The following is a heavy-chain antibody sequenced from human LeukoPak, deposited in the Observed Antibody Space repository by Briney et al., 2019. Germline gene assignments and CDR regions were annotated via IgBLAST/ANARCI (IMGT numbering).Heavy chain of an antibody. Sequence: ASVTVSFTASGYTFTIYYMHWVRQAPGQGLEWMGIINPSGGSTSYAQKFQGRVTMTRDTSTSTVYMELSSLRSEDTAVYYCARDTPYYYYGMDVWGQGTTVTVSS. CDR1: GYTFTIYY. CDR3: ARDTPYYYYGMDV. J-gene: IGHJ6*02. CDR2: INPSGGST. V-gene: IGHV1-46*01.